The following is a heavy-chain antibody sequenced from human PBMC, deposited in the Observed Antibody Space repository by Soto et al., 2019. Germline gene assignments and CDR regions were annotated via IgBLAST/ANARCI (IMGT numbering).Heavy chain of an antibody. CDR2: ISDSGST. CDR1: GGCINSGGYY. CDR3: ARKQAGYFYGIDY. Sequence: SQTLWLTXTLCGGCINSGGYYWSWISQHPGKGLAWLGYISDSGSTFYTPSLKSRITLSVDTSKNQFSLKLSSVTVADTAVYFCARKQAGYFYGIDYWGQGTRVTVS. J-gene: IGHJ4*02. D-gene: IGHD3-10*01. V-gene: IGHV4-31*02.